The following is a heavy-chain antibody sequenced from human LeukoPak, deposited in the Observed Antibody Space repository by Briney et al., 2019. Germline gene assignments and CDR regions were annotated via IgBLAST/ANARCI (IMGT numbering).Heavy chain of an antibody. CDR3: ARVRVVPAAINWFDP. V-gene: IGHV1-8*01. CDR2: MNPNNGNT. J-gene: IGHJ5*02. D-gene: IGHD2-2*01. Sequence: ASVKVSCKASGYTFTSYDINWVRQATGQGLEWMAWMNPNNGNTGNAQKFQGRVTLTRITSISTAYMELSGLRSEDTAVYYCARVRVVPAAINWFDPWGQGTLVTVSS. CDR1: GYTFTSYD.